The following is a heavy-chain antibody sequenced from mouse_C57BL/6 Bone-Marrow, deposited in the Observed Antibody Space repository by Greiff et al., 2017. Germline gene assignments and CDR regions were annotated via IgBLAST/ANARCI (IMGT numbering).Heavy chain of an antibody. V-gene: IGHV14-2*01. Sequence: VQLQQSGAELVKPGASVKLSCTASGFNIKDYYIHWVKQRTEQGLEWIGRIDPEDGESIYAPKFQDKATITADTSTNTAYLQLSSLTSDDTAVYYCTRSLIFYGTNYWGQGTTLTVSS. CDR1: GFNIKDYY. D-gene: IGHD1-1*01. CDR3: TRSLIFYGTNY. CDR2: IDPEDGES. J-gene: IGHJ2*01.